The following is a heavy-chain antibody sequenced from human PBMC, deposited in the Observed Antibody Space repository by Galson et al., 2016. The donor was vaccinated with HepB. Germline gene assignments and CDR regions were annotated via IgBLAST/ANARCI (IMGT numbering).Heavy chain of an antibody. J-gene: IGHJ4*02. V-gene: IGHV3-74*01. CDR3: ASAQDYGNSPFDY. CDR1: GFTFSGYW. Sequence: SLRLSCAASGFTFSGYWMHWVRQVPGKGLMWVSRINSDGNYINYADSVKGRFTISRDHAKNTVFLQMNSLRAEDTALYYCASAQDYGNSPFDYWGQGTLVTVSS. CDR2: INSDGNYI. D-gene: IGHD4-17*01.